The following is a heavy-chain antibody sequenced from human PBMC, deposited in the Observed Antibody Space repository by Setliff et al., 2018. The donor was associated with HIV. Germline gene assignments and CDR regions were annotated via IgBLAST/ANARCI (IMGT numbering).Heavy chain of an antibody. Sequence: GGSLRLSCAASGFTFSSYWMSWVRQAPGKGLEWVANIKQDGSEKYYVDSVRGRFTISKDNAKNSLYLQMNSLRVEDTALYYCARSDWYHGSGSLYWGQGVLVTAPQ. V-gene: IGHV3-7*01. CDR1: GFTFSSYW. J-gene: IGHJ4*02. CDR3: ARSDWYHGSGSLY. D-gene: IGHD3-10*01. CDR2: IKQDGSEK.